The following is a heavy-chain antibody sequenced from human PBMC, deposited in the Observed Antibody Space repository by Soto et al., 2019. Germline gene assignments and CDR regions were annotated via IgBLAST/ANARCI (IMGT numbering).Heavy chain of an antibody. V-gene: IGHV3-48*01. CDR3: XXXXVRGPDFFDY. CDR1: GFAFSSYT. J-gene: IGHJ4*02. CDR2: VSSGGTT. Sequence: EVQLVESGGGLVQPGGSLRISCAASGFAFSSYTMNWVRQAPGKGLEWISCVSSGGTTYYADSVKGRFTISRDNAKNSXXXXXXXXXXXDXXXXXXXXXXVRGPDFFDYWGQGTLVTVSS.